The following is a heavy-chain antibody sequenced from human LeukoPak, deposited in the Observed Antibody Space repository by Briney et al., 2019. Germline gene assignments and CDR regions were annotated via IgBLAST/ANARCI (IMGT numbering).Heavy chain of an antibody. D-gene: IGHD5-18*01. J-gene: IGHJ4*02. CDR1: GFTFSNAW. Sequence: GGSLRLSCAASGFTFSNAWMSWVRQAPGKGLEWVGQIDGGTTDYAAPVKGRFTISRDDSKNTLYLQMNSLKTEDTAVYYCTSYSYGYNGVDYWGQGTLVTVSS. CDR3: TSYSYGYNGVDY. V-gene: IGHV3-15*01. CDR2: IDGGTT.